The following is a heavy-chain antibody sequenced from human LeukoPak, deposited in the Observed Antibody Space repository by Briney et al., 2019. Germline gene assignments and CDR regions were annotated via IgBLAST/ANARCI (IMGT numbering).Heavy chain of an antibody. CDR3: ANYNLEGSYGLGY. D-gene: IGHD5-18*01. V-gene: IGHV3-23*01. CDR1: GFIFSSYS. Sequence: GGSLRLSCAASGFIFSSYSMNWVRQAPGKGLEWVSGISGSGGSTYYADSVKGRFTISRDNSKNTLYLQMNSLRAEDTAVYYCANYNLEGSYGLGYWGQGTLVTVSS. J-gene: IGHJ4*02. CDR2: ISGSGGST.